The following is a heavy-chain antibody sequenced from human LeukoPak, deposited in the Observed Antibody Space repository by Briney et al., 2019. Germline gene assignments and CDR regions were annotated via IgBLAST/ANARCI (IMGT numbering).Heavy chain of an antibody. CDR3: ARNLVGATRHPFDY. J-gene: IGHJ4*02. Sequence: SVKVSCKASGGTFSSYAISWVRQAPGQGLEWMGGIIPIFGTANYAQKFQGRVTIITDESTSTAYMELSSLRSEDTAVYYCARNLVGATRHPFDYWGQGTLVTVSS. D-gene: IGHD1-26*01. CDR1: GGTFSSYA. CDR2: IIPIFGTA. V-gene: IGHV1-69*05.